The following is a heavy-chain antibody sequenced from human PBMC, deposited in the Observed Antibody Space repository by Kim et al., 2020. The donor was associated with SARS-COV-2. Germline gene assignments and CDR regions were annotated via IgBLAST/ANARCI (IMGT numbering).Heavy chain of an antibody. CDR2: INHSGST. CDR1: GGSFSGYY. CDR3: ARGEGFGDPPLDY. V-gene: IGHV4-34*01. Sequence: SETLSLTCAVYGGSFSGYYWSWIRQPPGKGLEWIGEINHSGSTNYNPSLKSRVTISVDTSKNQFSLKLSSVTAADTAVYYCARGEGFGDPPLDYWGQGTLVTVSS. J-gene: IGHJ4*02. D-gene: IGHD3-10*01.